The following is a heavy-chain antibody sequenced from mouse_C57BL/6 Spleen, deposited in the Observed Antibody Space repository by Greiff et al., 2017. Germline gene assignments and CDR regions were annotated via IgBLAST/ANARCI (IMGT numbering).Heavy chain of an antibody. CDR3: ARSGYEAWFAY. V-gene: IGHV1-82*01. CDR2: IYPGDGDT. Sequence: VQLVESGPELVKPGASVKISCKASGYAFSSSWMNWVKQRPGKGLEWIGRIYPGDGDTNYNGKFKGKATLTADKSSSKAYMQLSSLTSEDSAVYFCARSGYEAWFAYWGQGTLVTVSA. D-gene: IGHD2-10*02. CDR1: GYAFSSSW. J-gene: IGHJ3*01.